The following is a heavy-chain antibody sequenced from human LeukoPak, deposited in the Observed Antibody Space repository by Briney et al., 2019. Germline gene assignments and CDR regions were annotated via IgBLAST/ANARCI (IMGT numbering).Heavy chain of an antibody. V-gene: IGHV3-30*19. CDR1: GFTFRSHG. CDR3: ARALGVGYNYGY. CDR2: ISYDGSNK. Sequence: GGSLRLSCAASGFTFRSHGMHWVRQAPGEGLEWVTVISYDGSNKFYADSVKGRFTISRDNSKHTLYLQMNSLRPDDTAVYYCARALGVGYNYGYWGQGTLVTVSS. D-gene: IGHD5-12*01. J-gene: IGHJ4*02.